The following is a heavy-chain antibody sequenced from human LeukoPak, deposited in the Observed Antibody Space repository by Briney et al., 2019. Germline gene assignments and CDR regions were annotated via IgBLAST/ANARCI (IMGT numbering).Heavy chain of an antibody. CDR2: IIPIFGTA. V-gene: IGHV1-69*13. J-gene: IGHJ5*02. CDR3: ARDEGTVPTLGWLDP. D-gene: IGHD4-17*01. Sequence: SVRVSCKASGGTFISYAISWVRQAPGQGLEWVGGIIPIFGTANYAQKFQGRVTITAGESTSTAYMDVSSLRSEGPAVWYCARDEGTVPTLGWLDPWGQGPLVTLSS. CDR1: GGTFISYA.